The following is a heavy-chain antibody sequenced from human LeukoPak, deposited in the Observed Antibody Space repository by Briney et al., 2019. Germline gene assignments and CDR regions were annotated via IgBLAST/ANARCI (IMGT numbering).Heavy chain of an antibody. CDR1: GFTVSAYA. D-gene: IGHD3-9*01. V-gene: IGHV3-23*01. CDR3: AKTYYDILTGYYTFDY. CDR2: IYDDNT. Sequence: GGSLRLSCAASGFTVSAYAMAWVRQAPGKGLEWVSTIYDDNTYYADSVKGRFAISTDNSKNTLYLQMNSLRAEDTAVYYCAKTYYDILTGYYTFDYWGQGTLVTVSS. J-gene: IGHJ4*02.